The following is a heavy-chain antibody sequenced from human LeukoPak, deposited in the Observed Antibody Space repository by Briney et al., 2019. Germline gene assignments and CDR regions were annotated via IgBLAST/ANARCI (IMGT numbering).Heavy chain of an antibody. CDR2: INHSGST. D-gene: IGHD2-2*01. J-gene: IGHJ5*02. CDR3: ARWGTYASTSNWFDP. CDR1: GGSFSGYY. Sequence: SETLSLTCAVYGGSFSGYYWSWIRQPPGKGLEWIGEINHSGSTNYNPSLKSRVTISVDTSKNQFSLRLSSVTAADTAVYYCARWGTYASTSNWFDPWGQGTLVTVSS. V-gene: IGHV4-34*01.